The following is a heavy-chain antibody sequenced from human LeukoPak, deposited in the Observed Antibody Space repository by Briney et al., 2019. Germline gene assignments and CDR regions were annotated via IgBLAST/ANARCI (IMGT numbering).Heavy chain of an antibody. CDR3: ARLGSSPQTKPTYYYYYGMDV. CDR2: IYYSGST. V-gene: IGHV4-59*08. D-gene: IGHD6-13*01. Sequence: SETLSLTCTVSGGSISSYYWSWIRQPPGKGLEWIGYIYYSGSTNYNPSLKSRVTISVDTSKNQFSLKLSSVTAADTAVYYCARLGSSPQTKPTYYYYYGMDVWGQGTPVTVSS. J-gene: IGHJ6*02. CDR1: GGSISSYY.